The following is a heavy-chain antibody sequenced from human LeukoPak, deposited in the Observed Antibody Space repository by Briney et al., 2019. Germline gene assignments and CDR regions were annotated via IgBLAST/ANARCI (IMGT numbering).Heavy chain of an antibody. D-gene: IGHD5-24*01. J-gene: IGHJ4*02. CDR2: IYYSGST. CDR3: ARVVVEMATMNPLFDY. CDR1: GGSISSYY. V-gene: IGHV4-59*01. Sequence: SETLSLTCTVSGGSISSYYWSWIRQPPGKGLEWIGYIYYSGSTNYNPSLKSRVTISVDTSKYQFSLKLSSVTAADTAVYYCARVVVEMATMNPLFDYWGQGTLVTVSS.